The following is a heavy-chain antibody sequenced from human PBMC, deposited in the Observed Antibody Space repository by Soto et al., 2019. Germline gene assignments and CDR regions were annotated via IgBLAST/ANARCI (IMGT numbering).Heavy chain of an antibody. CDR1: GFTFSTYA. V-gene: IGHV3-30*04. CDR3: ARTLYSSTWYYFDY. D-gene: IGHD6-13*01. CDR2: ISYDGSDK. Sequence: GGSLRLSCAASGFTFSTYAMHWFRQAPGKGLEGVAVISYDGSDKYYADSVKGRFTISRDNSKNTLYLQMNSLRAEDTAVYYCARTLYSSTWYYFDYWGQGXLVTVSS. J-gene: IGHJ4*02.